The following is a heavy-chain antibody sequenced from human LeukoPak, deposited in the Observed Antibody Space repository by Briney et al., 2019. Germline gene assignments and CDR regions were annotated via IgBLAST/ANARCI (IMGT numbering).Heavy chain of an antibody. J-gene: IGHJ6*03. CDR1: GGTFSSYA. CDR2: IIPIFGTA. D-gene: IGHD3-3*01. CDR3: ARNYDFWSGYRSYYYYMDV. V-gene: IGHV1-69*06. Sequence: GASVKVSCKASGGTFSSYAISWVRQAPGQGLEWMGGIIPIFGTANYAQKFQGRVTITADKSTSTAYMELSSLRSEDTAVYYCARNYDFWSGYRSYYYYMDVWGKGTTVTVSS.